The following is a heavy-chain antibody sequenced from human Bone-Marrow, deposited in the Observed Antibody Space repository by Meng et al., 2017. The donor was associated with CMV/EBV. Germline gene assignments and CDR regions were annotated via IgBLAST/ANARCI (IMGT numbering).Heavy chain of an antibody. CDR3: ARGRTYYGFYYYYGMDV. D-gene: IGHD3-10*01. CDR2: INHSGST. Sequence: SETLSLTCAVYGGSFSGYYWSWIRQPPGKGLEWIGEINHSGSTNYNPSLKSRATISVDTSKNQFSLKLSSVTAADTAVYYCARGRTYYGFYYYYGMDVWGQGTTVTVSS. CDR1: GGSFSGYY. V-gene: IGHV4-34*01. J-gene: IGHJ6*02.